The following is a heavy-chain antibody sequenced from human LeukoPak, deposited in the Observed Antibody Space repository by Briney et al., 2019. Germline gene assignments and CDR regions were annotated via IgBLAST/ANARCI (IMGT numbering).Heavy chain of an antibody. J-gene: IGHJ4*02. CDR3: ATKGDYDKDFDY. Sequence: VSVKVSCKASGYTFTGYYMHWARQAPGQGLEWMGWINPNSGGTNYAQKFQGRVTMTRDTSISTAYMELSRLRSDDTAVYYCATKGDYDKDFDYWGQGTLVTVSS. V-gene: IGHV1-2*02. D-gene: IGHD3-22*01. CDR2: INPNSGGT. CDR1: GYTFTGYY.